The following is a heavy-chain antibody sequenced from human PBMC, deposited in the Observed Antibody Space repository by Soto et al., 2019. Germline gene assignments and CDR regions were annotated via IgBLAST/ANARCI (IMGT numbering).Heavy chain of an antibody. CDR3: AITSSRTADY. D-gene: IGHD2-2*01. V-gene: IGHV1-46*01. Sequence: WASVKVSCKTSEYVFTAYYIQWVRQAPGQGLEWMAIINPSDGTTSHAQQFRDRVTLTRDTSTSTVFLELSGLRSDDSAVFYCAITSSRTADYWGQGTLVTVSS. CDR2: INPSDGTT. J-gene: IGHJ4*02. CDR1: EYVFTAYY.